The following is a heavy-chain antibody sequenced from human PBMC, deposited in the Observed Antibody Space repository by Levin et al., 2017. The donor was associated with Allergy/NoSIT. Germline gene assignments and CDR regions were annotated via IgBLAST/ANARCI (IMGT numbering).Heavy chain of an antibody. D-gene: IGHD6-19*01. CDR1: GFTFSGSA. J-gene: IGHJ6*02. V-gene: IGHV3-73*01. CDR2: IRSKANSYAT. Sequence: GGSLRLSCAASGFTFSGSAMHWVRQASGKGLEWVGRIRSKANSYATAYAASVKGRFTISRDDSKNTAYLQMNSLKTEDTAVYYCTRLTGIAVAGDYYYGMDVWGQGTTVTVSS. CDR3: TRLTGIAVAGDYYYGMDV.